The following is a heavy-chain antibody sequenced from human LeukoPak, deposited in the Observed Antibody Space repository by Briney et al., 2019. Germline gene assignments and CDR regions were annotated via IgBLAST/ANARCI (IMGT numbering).Heavy chain of an antibody. CDR2: IVGSSST. CDR1: GFTLSNFA. D-gene: IGHD6-13*01. Sequence: GGSLRLSCAASGFTLSNFAMTWVRQAPGKGLEWVSSIVGSSSTYYADSLKGRFTISRDNAKNSLYLQMNSLGAEDTAVYYCARIGAGSSPDYWGQGTLVTVSS. J-gene: IGHJ4*02. V-gene: IGHV3-21*01. CDR3: ARIGAGSSPDY.